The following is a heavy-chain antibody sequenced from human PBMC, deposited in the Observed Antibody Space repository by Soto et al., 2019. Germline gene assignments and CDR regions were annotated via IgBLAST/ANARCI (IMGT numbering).Heavy chain of an antibody. V-gene: IGHV4-39*01. Sequence: SETLSLTCTVSGGSISSSSYYWDWIRQPPGKGLEWIGSIYYSGSTYYNPSLKSRVTISVDTSKNQFSLKLSSVTAADTAVYYCARRGSGSYSDYWGQGTLVTVSS. D-gene: IGHD3-10*01. CDR3: ARRGSGSYSDY. CDR2: IYYSGST. J-gene: IGHJ4*02. CDR1: GGSISSSSYY.